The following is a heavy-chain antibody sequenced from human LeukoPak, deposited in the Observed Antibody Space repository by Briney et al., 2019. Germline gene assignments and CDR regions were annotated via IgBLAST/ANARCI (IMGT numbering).Heavy chain of an antibody. Sequence: KPSETLSLTCAVYGGSFSGYYWSWIRQPPGKGLEWIGEINHSGSTNYNPSLKSRVTISVDTSKNQFSLKLSSVTAADTAVYYCARGRGRSYFDYWGQGTLVTVSS. V-gene: IGHV4-34*01. J-gene: IGHJ4*02. CDR1: GGSFSGYY. D-gene: IGHD1-14*01. CDR3: ARGRGRSYFDY. CDR2: INHSGST.